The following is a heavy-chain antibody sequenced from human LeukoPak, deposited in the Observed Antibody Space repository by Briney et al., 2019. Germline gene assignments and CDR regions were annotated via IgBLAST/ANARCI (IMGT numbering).Heavy chain of an antibody. J-gene: IGHJ4*02. Sequence: GGSLRLSCAAFGFTFYDYGMSWVRQAPGKGLEWVSGINWNGGSTGYADSMKGRFTISRDNAKKSLYLQMNSLRVEDTALYYCARDIYGSGGYWGQGTLITVSS. CDR2: INWNGGST. V-gene: IGHV3-20*04. CDR1: GFTFYDYG. D-gene: IGHD3-10*01. CDR3: ARDIYGSGGY.